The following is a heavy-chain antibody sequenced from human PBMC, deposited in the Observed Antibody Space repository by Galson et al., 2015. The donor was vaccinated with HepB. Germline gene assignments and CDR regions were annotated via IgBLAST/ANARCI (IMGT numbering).Heavy chain of an antibody. Sequence: SLRLSCAASGFTFSSYEMNWVRQAPGKGLEWVSYISSSGSTIYYADSVKGRFTISRDNAKNSLYLQMNSLRAEDTAVYYCARPGRYPYYGMDVWGQGTTVTVSS. J-gene: IGHJ6*02. V-gene: IGHV3-48*03. D-gene: IGHD3-16*02. CDR3: ARPGRYPYYGMDV. CDR1: GFTFSSYE. CDR2: ISSSGSTI.